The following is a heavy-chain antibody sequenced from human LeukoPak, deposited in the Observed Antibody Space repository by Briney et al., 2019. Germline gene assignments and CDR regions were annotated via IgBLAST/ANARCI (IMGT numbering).Heavy chain of an antibody. CDR3: AKDHGITMVRGVPDP. Sequence: GGSLRLSCAASGLTVSRNYMSWVRQAPGKGLESVSVIYSGGSTYYAESVRGRFTISRDNSKNTLYLQMNSLRAEDTAVYYCAKDHGITMVRGVPDPWGQGTLVTVSS. CDR1: GLTVSRNY. CDR2: IYSGGST. V-gene: IGHV3-53*01. D-gene: IGHD3-10*01. J-gene: IGHJ5*02.